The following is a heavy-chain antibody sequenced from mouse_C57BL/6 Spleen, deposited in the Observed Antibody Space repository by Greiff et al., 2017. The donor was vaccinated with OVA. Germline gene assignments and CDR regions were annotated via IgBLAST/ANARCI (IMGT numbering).Heavy chain of an antibody. V-gene: IGHV14-2*01. Sequence: EVKLMESGAELVKPGASVKLSCTASGFNIKDYYMHWVKQRTEQGLEWIGRIDPEDGETKYAPKFQGKATITADTSSNTAYLQLSSLTSEDTAVYYCAITTVVALYYYAMDYWGQGTSVTVSS. CDR2: IDPEDGET. CDR3: AITTVVALYYYAMDY. CDR1: GFNIKDYY. D-gene: IGHD1-1*01. J-gene: IGHJ4*01.